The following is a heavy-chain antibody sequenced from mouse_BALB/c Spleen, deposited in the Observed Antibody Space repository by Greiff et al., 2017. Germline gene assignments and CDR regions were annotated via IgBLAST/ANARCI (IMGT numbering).Heavy chain of an antibody. CDR1: GFTFSSYT. CDR3: ARHEGLRRGYAMDY. J-gene: IGHJ4*01. V-gene: IGHV5-12-2*01. CDR2: ISNGGGST. D-gene: IGHD2-4*01. Sequence: DVKLVESGGGLVQPGGSLKLSCAASGFTFSSYTMSWVRQTPEKRLEWVAYISNGGGSTYYPDTVKGRFTISRDNAKNTLYLQMSSLKSEDTAMYYCARHEGLRRGYAMDYWGQGTSVTVSS.